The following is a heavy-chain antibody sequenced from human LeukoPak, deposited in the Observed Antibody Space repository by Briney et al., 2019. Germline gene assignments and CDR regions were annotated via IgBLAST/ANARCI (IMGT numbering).Heavy chain of an antibody. CDR3: ARVAYYDSIYFDY. CDR2: IYYSGST. D-gene: IGHD3-22*01. CDR1: GGSISSYY. J-gene: IGHJ4*02. V-gene: IGHV4-59*01. Sequence: SETLSLTCTVSGGSISSYYWSWIRQPPGKGLEWIGYIYYSGSTNYNPSLKSRVTISVDTSKNQFSLKLSSVTAADTAVYYCARVAYYDSIYFDYWGQGTLVTVSS.